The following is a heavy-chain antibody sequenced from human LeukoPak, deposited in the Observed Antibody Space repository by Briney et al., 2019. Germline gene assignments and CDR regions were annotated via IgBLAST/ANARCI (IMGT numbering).Heavy chain of an antibody. D-gene: IGHD1-26*01. J-gene: IGHJ4*02. CDR3: ARIRSRKWGFDY. V-gene: IGHV4-34*01. Sequence: SETLSLTCAAYGGSFSGYYWSWIRQPPGKGLEWIGEINHSGSTNYNPSLKSRVTISVDTSKNQFSLKLSSVTAADTAVYYCARIRSRKWGFDYWGQGTLVTVSS. CDR2: INHSGST. CDR1: GGSFSGYY.